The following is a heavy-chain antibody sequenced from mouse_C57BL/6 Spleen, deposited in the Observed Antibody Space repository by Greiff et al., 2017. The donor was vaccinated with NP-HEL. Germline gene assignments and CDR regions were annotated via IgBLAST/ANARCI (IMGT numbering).Heavy chain of an antibody. Sequence: EVKLVESGGDLVKPGGSLKLSCAASGFTFSSYGMSWVRQTPDKRLGWVATISSGGSYTYYPDSVKGRFTISRDNAKNTLYLQMSSLKSEDTARYYCARVSTVVARGDYFDDWGQGTTLTVSS. CDR1: GFTFSSYG. CDR2: ISSGGSYT. V-gene: IGHV5-6*01. J-gene: IGHJ2*01. D-gene: IGHD1-1*01. CDR3: ARVSTVVARGDYFDD.